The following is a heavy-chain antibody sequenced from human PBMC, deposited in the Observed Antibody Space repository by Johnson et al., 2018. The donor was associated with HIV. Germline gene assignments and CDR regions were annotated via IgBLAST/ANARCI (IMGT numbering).Heavy chain of an antibody. Sequence: EVQLVESGGGLVQPGGSLRLSCAASGLTFSNYAMSWVRQGPGKGLEWVSAIGASGGRTFYADSVKGRFTISRDNSKNTLYLQMNSLRAEDTAVYYCAREWIGHSSSWFRYAFDIWGQGTMVTVSS. J-gene: IGHJ3*02. CDR3: AREWIGHSSSWFRYAFDI. CDR1: GLTFSNYA. D-gene: IGHD6-13*01. V-gene: IGHV3-23*04. CDR2: IGASGGRT.